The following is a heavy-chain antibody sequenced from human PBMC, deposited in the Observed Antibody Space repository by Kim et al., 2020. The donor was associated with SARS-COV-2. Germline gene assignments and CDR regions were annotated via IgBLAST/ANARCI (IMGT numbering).Heavy chain of an antibody. CDR2: IIPIFGTA. Sequence: SVKVSCKASGGTFSSYAISWVRQAPGQGLEWMGGIIPIFGTANYAQKFQGRVTITADESTSTAYMELSSLRSEDTAVYYCARTYYDILTGYYGNYYYYGMDVWGQGTTVTVSS. D-gene: IGHD3-9*01. CDR3: ARTYYDILTGYYGNYYYYGMDV. J-gene: IGHJ6*02. CDR1: GGTFSSYA. V-gene: IGHV1-69*13.